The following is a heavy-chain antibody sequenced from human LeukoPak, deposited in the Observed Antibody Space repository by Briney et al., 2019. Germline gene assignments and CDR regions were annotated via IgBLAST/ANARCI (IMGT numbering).Heavy chain of an antibody. CDR1: GGSISSYY. CDR3: ARAHPHFDY. J-gene: IGHJ4*02. V-gene: IGHV4-59*01. Sequence: SETLSLTCTVSGGSISSYYWSWMRQPPGKGLEWIGYIYYSGSTNYNPSLKSRVTISVDTSKNQFSLKLSSVTAADTAAYYCARAHPHFDYWGQGTLVTVSS. CDR2: IYYSGST.